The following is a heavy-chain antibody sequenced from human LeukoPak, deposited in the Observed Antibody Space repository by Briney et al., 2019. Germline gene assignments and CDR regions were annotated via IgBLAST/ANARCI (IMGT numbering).Heavy chain of an antibody. Sequence: SETLSLTCAVYGGSFSGYYWSWIRQPPGKGLEWIGEINHSGSTNYNPSLKSRVTISVDTSKNQFSLKLSSVTAADTAVYYCGNRRDLRHWGQGTLVTVSS. J-gene: IGHJ4*02. CDR3: GNRRDLRH. CDR1: GGSFSGYY. D-gene: IGHD2-21*02. V-gene: IGHV4-34*01. CDR2: INHSGST.